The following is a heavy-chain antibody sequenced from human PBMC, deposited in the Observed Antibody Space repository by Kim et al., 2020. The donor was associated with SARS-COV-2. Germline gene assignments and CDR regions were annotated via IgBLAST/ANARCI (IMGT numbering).Heavy chain of an antibody. J-gene: IGHJ6*02. V-gene: IGHV3-53*04. CDR1: GFTVSSNY. Sequence: GGSLRLSCAASGFTVSSNYMSWVRQAPGKGLEWVSVIYSGGSTYYADSVKGRFTISRHNSKNTLYLQMNSLRAEDTAVYYCARGYCSGGSCYPGGWGMDVWGQGTTVTVSS. CDR3: ARGYCSGGSCYPGGWGMDV. D-gene: IGHD2-15*01. CDR2: IYSGGST.